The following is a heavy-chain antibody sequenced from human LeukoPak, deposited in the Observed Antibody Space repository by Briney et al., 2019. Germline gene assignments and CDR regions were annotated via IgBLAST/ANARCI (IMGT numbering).Heavy chain of an antibody. V-gene: IGHV3-53*01. CDR2: IYSGGNT. D-gene: IGHD6-13*01. CDR3: ARDADPATGIAAAGSAFDI. Sequence: GGSLRLSCAASGFTVSSNYMRWVRQAPGGGLEWVSVIYSGGNTYYADSVKGRFTISRDNSKNTLYLQMNSLRAEDTAVYYCARDADPATGIAAAGSAFDIWGQGTMVTVSS. CDR1: GFTVSSNY. J-gene: IGHJ3*02.